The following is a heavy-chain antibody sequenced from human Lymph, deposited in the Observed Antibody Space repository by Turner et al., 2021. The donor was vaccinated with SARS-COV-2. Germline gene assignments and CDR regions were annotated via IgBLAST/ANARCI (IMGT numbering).Heavy chain of an antibody. CDR3: AREGYTYGPTYYFDY. D-gene: IGHD5-18*01. Sequence: QAQLVESGGGVVQPGRSLRLSCAASGFTFSSYGMHWVRQAPGKGLEWVAVIWYDGSNKYYADSVKGRFTISRDNSKNTLYLQMNSLRAEDTALYYCAREGYTYGPTYYFDYWGQGTLVTVSS. CDR1: GFTFSSYG. V-gene: IGHV3-33*01. J-gene: IGHJ4*02. CDR2: IWYDGSNK.